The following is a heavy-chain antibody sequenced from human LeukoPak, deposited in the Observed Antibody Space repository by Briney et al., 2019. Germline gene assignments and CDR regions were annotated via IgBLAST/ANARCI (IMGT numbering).Heavy chain of an antibody. J-gene: IGHJ4*02. CDR2: IYASEST. D-gene: IGHD3-10*01. V-gene: IGHV4-4*07. Sequence: SETLSLTCTVSGGSISNYYWSWIRQPAGMGLEWIGRIYASESTNYNPSLKSRVTMSVDTSNNQFSLNLSSVTAADTAVYYCARTSARGAQFDYWGQGTLVTVSS. CDR1: GGSISNYY. CDR3: ARTSARGAQFDY.